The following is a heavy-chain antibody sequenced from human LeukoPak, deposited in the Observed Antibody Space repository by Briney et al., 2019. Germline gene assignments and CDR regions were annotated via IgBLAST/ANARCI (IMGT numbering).Heavy chain of an antibody. CDR3: ARSHPSYYYDSSGYPVTYFDY. D-gene: IGHD3-22*01. Sequence: GESLKISCKGSGYSFTNYWIGWVCQTPGKGLEWMGIINPDDSEIKYSPSLQGQVTISADKSISTAYLQWSSLKASDTAMYYCARSHPSYYYDSSGYPVTYFDYWGQGTLVTVSS. CDR1: GYSFTNYW. J-gene: IGHJ4*02. V-gene: IGHV5-51*01. CDR2: INPDDSEI.